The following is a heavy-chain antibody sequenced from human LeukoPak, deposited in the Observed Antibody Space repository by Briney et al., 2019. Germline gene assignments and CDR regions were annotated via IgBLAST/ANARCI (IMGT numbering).Heavy chain of an antibody. Sequence: TGGSLRLSCVASGFTFSDYEMNWVRQAPGKWLEWVSYISAGGSSIYYADSVKGRFTISRDNAKNSLYLEMNSLRVEDTAVYHCARDRPSLVTATMYYFDYWGQGALVTVSS. CDR3: ARDRPSLVTATMYYFDY. D-gene: IGHD2-15*01. CDR2: ISAGGSSI. J-gene: IGHJ4*02. CDR1: GFTFSDYE. V-gene: IGHV3-48*03.